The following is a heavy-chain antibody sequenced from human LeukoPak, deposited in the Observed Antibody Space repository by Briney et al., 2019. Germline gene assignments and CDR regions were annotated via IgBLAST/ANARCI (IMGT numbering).Heavy chain of an antibody. Sequence: SETLSLTCTVSGGSISSSSYYWGWIRQPPGKGLEWIGSIYYSGSTYYNPSLKSRVTISVDTSKNQFSLKLSSVTAADTAVYYCARPRGVGSIDYWGQGTLVTVSS. J-gene: IGHJ4*02. V-gene: IGHV4-39*01. CDR1: GGSISSSSYY. CDR3: ARPRGVGSIDY. CDR2: IYYSGST. D-gene: IGHD3-10*01.